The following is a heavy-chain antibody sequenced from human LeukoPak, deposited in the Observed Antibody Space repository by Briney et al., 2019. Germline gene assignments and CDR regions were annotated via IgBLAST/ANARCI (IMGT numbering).Heavy chain of an antibody. D-gene: IGHD6-19*01. CDR3: ARDGAVAGTAYPEY. CDR2: INPNSGGT. V-gene: IGHV1-2*02. CDR1: VYTFTAYY. Sequence: ASLKVSCKASVYTFTAYYIHWVRQAPGQGLEWMGWINPNSGGTQYAQKFQGRVTMTRDTSISTAYMELSSLTSDDTALYYCARDGAVAGTAYPEYWGQGTLVTVSS. J-gene: IGHJ4*02.